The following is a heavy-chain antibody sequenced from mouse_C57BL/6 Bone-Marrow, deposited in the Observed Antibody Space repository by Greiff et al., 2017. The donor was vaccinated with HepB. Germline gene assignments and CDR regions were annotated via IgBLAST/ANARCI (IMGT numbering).Heavy chain of an antibody. CDR1: GFSFTSYG. CDR3: AKPVDGSRAGGYAY. J-gene: IGHJ3*01. D-gene: IGHD1-1*01. V-gene: IGHV2-3*01. CDR2: IWGDGST. Sequence: QVQLKQSGPGLVAPSQSLSITCTVSGFSFTSYGVSWVRQPPGKGLEWLGVIWGDGSTNYHSALLSRLSISKDNSKSQVFLKLNSLQTADKATYYCAKPVDGSRAGGYAYWGQGTLVTVAA.